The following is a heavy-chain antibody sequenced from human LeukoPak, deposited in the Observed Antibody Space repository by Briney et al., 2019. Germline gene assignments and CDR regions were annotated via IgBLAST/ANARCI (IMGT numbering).Heavy chain of an antibody. CDR2: IYYSGST. D-gene: IGHD4-17*01. J-gene: IGHJ4*02. CDR3: ARGGGDDYGDYKSFY. CDR1: GGSISSYY. V-gene: IGHV4-59*01. Sequence: SETLSLTCTVSGGSISSYYWSWIRQPPGKGLEWIGYIYYSGSTNYNPSLKSRVTISVDTSKNQFSLKLSSVTAADTAVYYCARGGGDDYGDYKSFYWGQGTLVTVSS.